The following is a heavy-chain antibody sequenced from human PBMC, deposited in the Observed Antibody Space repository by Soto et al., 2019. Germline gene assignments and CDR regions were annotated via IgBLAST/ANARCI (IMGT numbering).Heavy chain of an antibody. CDR1: GGTFSSYT. CDR2: IIPILGIA. Sequence: SVKVYCKASGGTFSSYTISWGRQAPGQGLEWMGRIIPILGIANYAQKFQGRVTITADKSTSTAYMELSSLRSEDTAVYYCARGHGAGTLQYYYYMDVWGKGTTVTVSS. D-gene: IGHD3-16*01. J-gene: IGHJ6*03. V-gene: IGHV1-69*02. CDR3: ARGHGAGTLQYYYYMDV.